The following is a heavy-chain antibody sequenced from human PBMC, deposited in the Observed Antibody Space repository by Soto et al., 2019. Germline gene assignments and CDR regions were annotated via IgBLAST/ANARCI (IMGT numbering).Heavy chain of an antibody. CDR3: ATQEVGGSYVYTFDP. J-gene: IGHJ5*02. D-gene: IGHD1-26*01. CDR1: GGSISSSNYY. CDR2: IYYSGST. V-gene: IGHV4-39*01. Sequence: QLQLQESGPGLVKPSETLSLTCTVSGGSISSSNYYWGWIRQPPGKGLEWIGSIYYSGSTYYNPSPKSRVTIAVDTSKNQSSLKLSSVTAADTAVYYCATQEVGGSYVYTFDPWGQGTLVTVSS.